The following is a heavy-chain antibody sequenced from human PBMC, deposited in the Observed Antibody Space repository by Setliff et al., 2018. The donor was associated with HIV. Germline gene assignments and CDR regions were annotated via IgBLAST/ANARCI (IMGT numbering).Heavy chain of an antibody. V-gene: IGHV5-51*01. J-gene: IGHJ4*02. D-gene: IGHD6-13*01. CDR2: IYPGDSDT. Sequence: GESLKISCKGSEYSFTNNWIGWVRQMPGKGLEWVGIIYPGDSDTRYSPSFQGQVTLSADKSISTAYLQWSSLKASDTALYYCARHLIPGDPRYSSSWYYWGQGTLVTVSS. CDR1: EYSFTNNW. CDR3: ARHLIPGDPRYSSSWYY.